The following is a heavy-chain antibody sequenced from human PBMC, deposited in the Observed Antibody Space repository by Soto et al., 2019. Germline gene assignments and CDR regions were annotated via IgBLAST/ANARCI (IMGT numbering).Heavy chain of an antibody. CDR3: AGEKAGAANF. D-gene: IGHD2-15*01. CDR2: IYATGTT. J-gene: IGHJ3*01. CDR1: GDSMSSYY. Sequence: QLQLQESGPGLVEPSETLSLTCSVSGDSMSSYYWSWIRQSAEKGLEWIGRIYATGTTSYIPSLKSRITLSVDTSKNQFSLNLKFVTAADTAVYFCAGEKAGAANFWCQGTLITVS. V-gene: IGHV4-4*07.